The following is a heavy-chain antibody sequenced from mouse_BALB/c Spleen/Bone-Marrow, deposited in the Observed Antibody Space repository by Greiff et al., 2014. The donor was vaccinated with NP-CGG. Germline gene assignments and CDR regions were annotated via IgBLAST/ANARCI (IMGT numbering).Heavy chain of an antibody. CDR1: GFTFTDYY. Sequence: EVQLQQSGGGLVQPGGSLRLSCATSGFTFTDYYMNWVRQPPGKALEWLGFIRNKANGYTTEYSASVKGRFTISRDNSQNILYLQMNTLRAEDSATYYCARDKGRVFFDYRGQGTTLTVSS. CDR3: ARDKGRVFFDY. CDR2: IRNKANGYTT. J-gene: IGHJ2*01. V-gene: IGHV7-3*02.